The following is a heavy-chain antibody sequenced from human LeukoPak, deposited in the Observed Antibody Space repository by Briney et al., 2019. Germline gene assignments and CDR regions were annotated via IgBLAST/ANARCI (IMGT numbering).Heavy chain of an antibody. CDR3: ARRYGYCSGGRCNDVRYYYYYMDV. CDR2: IYASGSN. V-gene: IGHV4-4*09. D-gene: IGHD2-15*01. Sequence: PSETLSLTCTVSGGSNSSYYWSWHRQPPGKGLEWVGYIYASGSNNYNPSLKSRVTISLDTSKNQFSLKLSSVSAADTAVYYFARRYGYCSGGRCNDVRYYYYYMDVWGKGTTFTVSS. CDR1: GGSNSSYY. J-gene: IGHJ6*03.